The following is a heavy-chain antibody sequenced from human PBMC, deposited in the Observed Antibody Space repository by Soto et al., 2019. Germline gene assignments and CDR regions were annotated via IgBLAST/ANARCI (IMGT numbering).Heavy chain of an antibody. CDR3: AGGYYYDNSGYRA. CDR1: GYTFTSYA. J-gene: IGHJ4*02. Sequence: ASVKVSCKASGYTFTSYAMHWVRQAPGQRLEWISYISSSSGTINYADSVKGRFTISRDTAKNSLSLQMVSLRDEDTAVYYCAGGYYYDNSGYRAWGQGTLVTVSS. D-gene: IGHD3-22*01. CDR2: ISSSSGTI. V-gene: IGHV3-48*02.